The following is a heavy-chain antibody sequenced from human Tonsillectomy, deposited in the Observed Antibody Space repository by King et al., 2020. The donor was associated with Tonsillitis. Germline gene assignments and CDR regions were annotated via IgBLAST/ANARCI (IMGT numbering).Heavy chain of an antibody. CDR3: ARGRRGDSGGYYKNLYWNY. V-gene: IGHV4-59*01. J-gene: IGHJ4*02. Sequence: VQLQESGPGLVKPSETLSLTCTVSGGSISSYYWSWIRQPPGKGLEWIGYIYYSGSTNYNPSLKIQVTISVDTSKNQFSLKLSSVTAADTAVYYCARGRRGDSGGYYKNLYWNYWGQGTLVTVSS. CDR1: GGSISSYY. CDR2: IYYSGST. D-gene: IGHD3-22*01.